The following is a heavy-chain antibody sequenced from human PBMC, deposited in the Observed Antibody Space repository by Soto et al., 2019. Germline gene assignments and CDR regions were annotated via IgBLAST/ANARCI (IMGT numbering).Heavy chain of an antibody. CDR1: GYSFTSYW. D-gene: IGHD6-13*01. CDR2: IYPGDSDT. V-gene: IGHV5-51*01. CDR3: ARRIAAAGPDPSRTGSPNWFDP. J-gene: IGHJ5*02. Sequence: GESLKISCKGSGYSFTSYWIGWVRQMPGKGLEWMGIIYPGDSDTRYSPSFQGQVTISADKSISTAYLQWSSLKASDTAMYYCARRIAAAGPDPSRTGSPNWFDPWGQGTLVTVSS.